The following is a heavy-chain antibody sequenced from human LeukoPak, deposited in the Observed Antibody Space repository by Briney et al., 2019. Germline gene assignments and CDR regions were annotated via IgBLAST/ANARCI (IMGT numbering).Heavy chain of an antibody. Sequence: ASVKVSCKASGYTFTSYDINWVRQATGQGLEWMGWMNPNSGNTGYAQKFQGRVTMTEDTSTDTAYMELSSLRSEDTAVYYCATQYGDYPRTAFDMWGQGTMVTVSS. CDR1: GYTFTSYD. CDR2: MNPNSGNT. CDR3: ATQYGDYPRTAFDM. J-gene: IGHJ3*02. V-gene: IGHV1-8*01. D-gene: IGHD4-17*01.